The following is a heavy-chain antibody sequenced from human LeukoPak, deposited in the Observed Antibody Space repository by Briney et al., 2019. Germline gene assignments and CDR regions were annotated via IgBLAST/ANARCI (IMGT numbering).Heavy chain of an antibody. CDR2: ITSKTDGGTT. CDR1: GFTFSNAW. Sequence: PGGSLRLSCAASGFTFSNAWMSWVRQAPGKGLEWVGRITSKTDGGTTDYAAPVKGRFTVSRDDSKNTLYLQINSLKTEDTAVYYCATEIHFSGSYPSLNDYWGQGTLVTVSS. V-gene: IGHV3-15*01. J-gene: IGHJ4*02. CDR3: ATEIHFSGSYPSLNDY. D-gene: IGHD3-10*01.